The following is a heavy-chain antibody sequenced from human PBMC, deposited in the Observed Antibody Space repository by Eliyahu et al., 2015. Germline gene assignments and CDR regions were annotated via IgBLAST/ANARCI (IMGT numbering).Heavy chain of an antibody. CDR3: ARDRLAVVAATLNFDL. V-gene: IGHV3-33*01. CDR2: IWYDGSNK. J-gene: IGHJ2*01. Sequence: SSYGMHWVRQAPGKGLEWVAVIWYDGSNKYYADSVKGRFTISRDNSKNTLYLQMNSLRAEDTAVYYCARDRLAVVAATLNFDLWGRGTLVTVSS. CDR1: SSYG. D-gene: IGHD2-15*01.